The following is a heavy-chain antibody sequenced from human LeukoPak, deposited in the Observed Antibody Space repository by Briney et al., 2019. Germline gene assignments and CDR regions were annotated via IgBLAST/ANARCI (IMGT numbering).Heavy chain of an antibody. Sequence: PSETLSLTCTVSGGSISSGDYYCSWIRQPPGKGLEWIGYIYYSGSTYYNPSLKSRVTISVDTYKNQFSLKLSYVTAADTAVYYCARVLVTAIDKLTFDYWGQGTLVTVSS. CDR2: IYYSGST. D-gene: IGHD2-21*02. CDR1: GGSISSGDYY. V-gene: IGHV4-30-4*01. CDR3: ARVLVTAIDKLTFDY. J-gene: IGHJ4*02.